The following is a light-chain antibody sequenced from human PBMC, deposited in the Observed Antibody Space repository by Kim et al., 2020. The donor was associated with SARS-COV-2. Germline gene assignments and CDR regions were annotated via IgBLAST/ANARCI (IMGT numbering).Light chain of an antibody. CDR2: GGS. V-gene: IGKV3-20*01. J-gene: IGKJ1*01. CDR3: QHYDDSPMWT. Sequence: ETVLTQSPGTLSLFPGERASLSCTSTQSDRSRYLAWYQHKVGQAPRLLIYGGSMRATGVPDRFIGSGSGTDFTLTITKVEPEDFAMYYCQHYDDSPMWTFGQGTKVDIK. CDR1: QSDRSRY.